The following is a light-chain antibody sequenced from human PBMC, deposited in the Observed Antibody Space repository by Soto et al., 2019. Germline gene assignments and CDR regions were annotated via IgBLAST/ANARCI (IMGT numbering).Light chain of an antibody. CDR2: QAS. CDR3: QQYERYST. CDR1: QNIYSR. J-gene: IGKJ1*01. Sequence: DIKMTQSPSTLSESVGDRAIITFWTSQNIYSRLAWYQQKPGIAPKLLIYQASTLECGVPSRFRGSGSGTEFTLTLSGLQPDDSQAYYCQQYERYSTF. V-gene: IGKV1-5*03.